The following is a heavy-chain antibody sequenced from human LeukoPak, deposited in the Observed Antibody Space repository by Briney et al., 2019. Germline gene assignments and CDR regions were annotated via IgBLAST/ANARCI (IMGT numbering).Heavy chain of an antibody. J-gene: IGHJ4*02. CDR1: GFTFSAYT. CDR2: ISSSSSYI. V-gene: IGHV3-21*01. Sequence: GGSLRLSCEASGFTFSAYTMNWVRQAPGKGLEWASSISSSSSYIYYADSVKGRFTISRDNAKNSLYLQMNSLRAEDTAVYYCARSFLSIAAAATDYWGQGTLVTVSS. CDR3: ARSFLSIAAAATDY. D-gene: IGHD6-13*01.